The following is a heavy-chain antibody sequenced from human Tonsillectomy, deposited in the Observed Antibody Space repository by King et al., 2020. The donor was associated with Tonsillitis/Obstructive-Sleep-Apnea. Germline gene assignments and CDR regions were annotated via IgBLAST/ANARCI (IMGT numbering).Heavy chain of an antibody. D-gene: IGHD3-16*01. CDR1: GGSFSGFY. Sequence: VQLQQWGAGLLKPSETLSLTCAVYGGSFSGFYWTWIRQPPGKGLEWIGEINYSGTTTYNPSLKSRDTISVDTSKNQFSLNLSSVTAADTAVYYCARGGGGIGYYMDVWGEGTTVPVSS. CDR3: ARGGGGIGYYMDV. V-gene: IGHV4-34*01. CDR2: INYSGTT. J-gene: IGHJ6*03.